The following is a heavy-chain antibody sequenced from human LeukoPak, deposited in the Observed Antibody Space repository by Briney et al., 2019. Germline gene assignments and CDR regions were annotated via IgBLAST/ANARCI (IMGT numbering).Heavy chain of an antibody. CDR1: GYSISSGYY. D-gene: IGHD1-26*01. CDR2: IYHSGGT. V-gene: IGHV4-38-2*02. Sequence: SETLSLTCTVSGYSISSGYYWGWIRQPPGKGLEWIGSIYHSGGTYYNPSLKSRVTISVDTSKNQFSLKLSSVTAADTAVYYCARRKGRNDRYSGSYRLFDYWGQGTLVTVSS. CDR3: ARRKGRNDRYSGSYRLFDY. J-gene: IGHJ4*02.